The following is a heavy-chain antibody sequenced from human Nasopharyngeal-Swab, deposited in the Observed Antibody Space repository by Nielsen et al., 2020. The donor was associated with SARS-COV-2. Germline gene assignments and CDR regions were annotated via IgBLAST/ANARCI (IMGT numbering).Heavy chain of an antibody. CDR2: IKSKIDGGTT. Sequence: WIRQPPGKGLEWVGRIKSKIDGGTTDYAAPVKGRFTISRDDSKNTLYLQMNSLKTEDTAVYYCTTAGCSSTSCYYYYYYGMGVWGQGTTVTVSS. J-gene: IGHJ6*02. D-gene: IGHD2-2*01. CDR3: TTAGCSSTSCYYYYYYGMGV. V-gene: IGHV3-15*01.